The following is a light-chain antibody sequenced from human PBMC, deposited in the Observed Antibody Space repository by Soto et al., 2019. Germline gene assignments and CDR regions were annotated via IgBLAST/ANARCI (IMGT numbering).Light chain of an antibody. CDR1: QSISSSY. CDR2: GAS. V-gene: IGKV3-20*01. CDR3: QQYDVSPWT. Sequence: EIVLTQSPGTLSLSPGERATLSCRASQSISSSYLAWHQQKSGQAPRLLIYGASSRATGIPDRFSGSGSGTDFTLTISRLEPEDFAVYYCQQYDVSPWTFGQGTKVEIK. J-gene: IGKJ1*01.